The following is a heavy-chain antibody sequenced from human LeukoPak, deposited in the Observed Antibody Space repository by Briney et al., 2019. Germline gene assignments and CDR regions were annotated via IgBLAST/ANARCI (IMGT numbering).Heavy chain of an antibody. J-gene: IGHJ4*02. CDR2: IKSKTHGGTT. Sequence: GGSLRLSCAASGFTFSDYYMSWIRQAPGKGLEWVGRIKSKTHGGTTDYAAPVEGRFTISRDDSKNTLYLQMNSLKAEDTAMYYCTKDKEDLGTGWYGGFDYWGQGTLVTVSS. CDR3: TKDKEDLGTGWYGGFDY. D-gene: IGHD6-19*01. CDR1: GFTFSDYY. V-gene: IGHV3-15*05.